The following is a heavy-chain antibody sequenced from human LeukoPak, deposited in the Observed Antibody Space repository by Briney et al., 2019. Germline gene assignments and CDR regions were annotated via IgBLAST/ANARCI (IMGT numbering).Heavy chain of an antibody. V-gene: IGHV1-46*01. CDR1: GYTFTSYY. Sequence: GASVKVSCKASGYTFTSYYMHWVRQAPGQGLEWMGIINPSDGSTSYAQKFQGRVTMTRDMSTSTVYMELSSLRSEDTAVYYCARDIIVVPATKNDNIRDYYYYYMDVWGKGTTVTVSS. CDR2: INPSDGST. CDR3: ARDIIVVPATKNDNIRDYYYYYMDV. D-gene: IGHD2-2*01. J-gene: IGHJ6*03.